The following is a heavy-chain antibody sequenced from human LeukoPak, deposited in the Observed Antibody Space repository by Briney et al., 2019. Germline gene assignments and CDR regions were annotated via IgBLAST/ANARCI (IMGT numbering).Heavy chain of an antibody. D-gene: IGHD3-10*01. Sequence: MSSETLSLTCTVSGGSISSYYWSWIRQPAGKGLEWIGRIYTSGSTNYNPSLKSRVTMSVDTSKNQFSLKLSSVTAADTAVYYCAREGVLLWFGELVGGFDYWGQGTPVTVSS. J-gene: IGHJ4*02. CDR3: AREGVLLWFGELVGGFDY. V-gene: IGHV4-4*07. CDR2: IYTSGST. CDR1: GGSISSYY.